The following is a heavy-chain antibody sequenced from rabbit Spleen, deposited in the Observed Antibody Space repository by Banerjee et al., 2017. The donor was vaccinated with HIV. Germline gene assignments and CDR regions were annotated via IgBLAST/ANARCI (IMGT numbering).Heavy chain of an antibody. CDR2: IYSVSGAT. CDR1: GIDFSAYYY. V-gene: IGHV1S45*01. Sequence: EQLEESGGDLVQPEGSLTLTCKASGIDFSAYYYMCWVRQAPGKGLEWIGCIYSVSGATYYASWAKGRFTISKDPSTTVTLQMTSLTAADTATYFCARSGYIDGYIGHFNLWGPGTLVTVS. D-gene: IGHD6-1*01. CDR3: ARSGYIDGYIGHFNL. J-gene: IGHJ4*01.